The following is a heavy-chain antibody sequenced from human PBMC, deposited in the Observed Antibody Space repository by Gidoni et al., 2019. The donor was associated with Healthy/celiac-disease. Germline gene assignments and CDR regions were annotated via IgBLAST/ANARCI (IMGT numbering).Heavy chain of an antibody. V-gene: IGHV3-21*01. CDR3: ARGSIVVVPAARYYYYYGMDV. D-gene: IGHD2-2*01. Sequence: EVQLVESGGGLVKPGGSLRLSCAASGFTFSSYSRNWVRQPPGKGLEWVSSISSSSSYIYYADSVKGRFTISRDNAKNSLYLQMNSLRAEDTAVFYCARGSIVVVPAARYYYYYGMDVWGQGTTVTVSS. J-gene: IGHJ6*02. CDR2: ISSSSSYI. CDR1: GFTFSSYS.